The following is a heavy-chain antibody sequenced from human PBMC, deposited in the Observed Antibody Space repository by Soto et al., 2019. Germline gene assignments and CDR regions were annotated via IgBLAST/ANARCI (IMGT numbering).Heavy chain of an antibody. V-gene: IGHV4-31*03. CDR2: ISYSGST. CDR1: GGSISSGGYY. D-gene: IGHD4-17*01. Sequence: QVQLQESGPGLVKPSQTLSLTCTVSGGSISSGGYYWSWIRQHPGKGLEWIGYISYSGSTYYNPSLKSRVTMSVDTSKNQFSLKLSSVTAADTAVYYCARDYGESSRRFDPWGQGTLVTVSS. J-gene: IGHJ5*02. CDR3: ARDYGESSRRFDP.